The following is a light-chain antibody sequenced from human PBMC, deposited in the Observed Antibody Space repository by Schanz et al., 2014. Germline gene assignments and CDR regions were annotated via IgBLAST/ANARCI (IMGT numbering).Light chain of an antibody. CDR1: QSVGDN. J-gene: IGKJ4*01. Sequence: EIVLTQSPGTLSLSPGERATLSCRASQSVGDNVAWYQQRPGQVPRLLIYDASKRSTGIPARFSGSGSGTDFTLTVSSLEPEDFAVYYCHQRSTWPLTFGGGTKVEIK. CDR2: DAS. CDR3: HQRSTWPLT. V-gene: IGKV3-11*01.